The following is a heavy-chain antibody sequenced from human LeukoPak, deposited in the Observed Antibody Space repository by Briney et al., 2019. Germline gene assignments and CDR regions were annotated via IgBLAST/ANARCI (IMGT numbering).Heavy chain of an antibody. CDR2: VYCDGSKT. D-gene: IGHD7-27*01. J-gene: IGHJ5*01. V-gene: IGHV5-51*01. Sequence: GESLKISCQASGYTFTDYWVGWVRQMPGKGLEWMGIVYCDGSKTTYSPAFQRQVTISVDKSTSTAYLQWSSLKASDTAIYFCARRAELGMRYFDFWGQGALLVVSS. CDR1: GYTFTDYW. CDR3: ARRAELGMRYFDF.